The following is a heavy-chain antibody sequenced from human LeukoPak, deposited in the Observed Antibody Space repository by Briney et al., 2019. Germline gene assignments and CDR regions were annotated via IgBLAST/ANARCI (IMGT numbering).Heavy chain of an antibody. D-gene: IGHD6-13*01. CDR2: ISGSGGST. CDR1: GFTFSSYA. J-gene: IGHJ4*02. Sequence: GGSLRLSCAASGFTFSSYAMSWVCQAPGKGLEWVSAISGSGGSTYYADSVKGRFTISRDNSKNTLYLQMNSLRAEDTAVYYCAKAPSEQQLGGPFDYWGQGTLVTVSS. CDR3: AKAPSEQQLGGPFDY. V-gene: IGHV3-23*01.